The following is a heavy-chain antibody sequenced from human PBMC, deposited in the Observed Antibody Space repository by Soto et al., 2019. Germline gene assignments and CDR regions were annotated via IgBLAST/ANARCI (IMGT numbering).Heavy chain of an antibody. CDR3: GKSSSRAHYYGLDL. CDR1: GFTFNSYG. V-gene: IGHV3-23*01. Sequence: AGGSLRLSCAASGFTFNSYGMNWVRQAPGAGREWVARVSAGGGDTSYADSVKGRFTIYRDNSTDTLYLQMNSPRAEDTAVSYWGKSSSRAHYYGLDLWGQGATVTVSS. CDR2: VSAGGGDT. J-gene: IGHJ6*02. D-gene: IGHD2-2*01.